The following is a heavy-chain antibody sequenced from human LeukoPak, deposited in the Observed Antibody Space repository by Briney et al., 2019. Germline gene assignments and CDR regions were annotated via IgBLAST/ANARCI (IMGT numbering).Heavy chain of an antibody. V-gene: IGHV3-7*01. D-gene: IGHD2-15*01. Sequence: GGSLRLSCAASGFTFSSYWMSWVRQAPGKGLEWVANIKQDGSEKYYVDSVKGRFTISRDNAKNSLYLQMKSLRAEDTAVYYCARDYCSGGSCDWFDPWGQGTLVTVSS. CDR3: ARDYCSGGSCDWFDP. J-gene: IGHJ5*02. CDR2: IKQDGSEK. CDR1: GFTFSSYW.